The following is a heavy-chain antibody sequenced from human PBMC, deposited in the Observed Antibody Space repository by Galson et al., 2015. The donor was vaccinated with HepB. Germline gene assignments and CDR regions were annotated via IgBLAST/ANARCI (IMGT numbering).Heavy chain of an antibody. CDR1: GFSFRTYS. CDR2: INPGSTTI. D-gene: IGHD2-15*01. CDR3: ARGFGLGFCSDTSCRYFYY. V-gene: IGHV3-48*02. Sequence: SLRLSCAASGFSFRTYSMNWVRQAPGKGLEWLSFINPGSTTIYYADSVKGRFTVSRDNAKNSLYLQLNSLRDEDTAVYYCARGFGLGFCSDTSCRYFYYWGEGTLVTVSS. J-gene: IGHJ4*02.